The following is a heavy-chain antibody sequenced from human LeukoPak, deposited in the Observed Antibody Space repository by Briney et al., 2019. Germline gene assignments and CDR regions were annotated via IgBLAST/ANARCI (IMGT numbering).Heavy chain of an antibody. V-gene: IGHV4-34*01. D-gene: IGHD1-26*01. CDR2: INHSGST. CDR1: GGSFSGYY. Sequence: SETLSLTCAVYGGSFSGYYWSWIRQPPGKGLEWIGEINHSGSTNYNPSLKSRVTISVDTSKNQFSLKLSSVTAADTAVYYCARGYSGGYGRFDYWGQGTLVTVSS. CDR3: ARGYSGGYGRFDY. J-gene: IGHJ4*02.